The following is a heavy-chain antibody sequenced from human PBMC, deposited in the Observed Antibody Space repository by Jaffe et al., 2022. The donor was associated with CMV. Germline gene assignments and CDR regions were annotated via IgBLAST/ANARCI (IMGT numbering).Heavy chain of an antibody. Sequence: QVQLVQSGTEVKKPGASVKVSCKASNYTFTNYYINWVRQAPGQGLEWMGWISAYNGNTNYAQKLQGRVTMTTDTSTSTAYMELRSLRSDDTALYYCARDPSRYQLLGRDHHFDYWGQGTLVTVSS. V-gene: IGHV1-18*01. CDR3: ARDPSRYQLLGRDHHFDY. J-gene: IGHJ4*02. CDR2: ISAYNGNT. CDR1: NYTFTNYY. D-gene: IGHD2-2*01.